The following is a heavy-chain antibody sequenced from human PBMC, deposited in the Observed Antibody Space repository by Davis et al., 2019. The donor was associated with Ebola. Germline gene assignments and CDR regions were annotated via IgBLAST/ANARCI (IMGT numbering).Heavy chain of an antibody. V-gene: IGHV4-34*01. D-gene: IGHD3-3*01. CDR1: GGSFSGYY. CDR3: ASSITIFGVDTERGY. J-gene: IGHJ4*02. CDR2: IQYSGTT. Sequence: SETLSLTCAVYGGSFSGYYWSWLRQPPGKQLEWIGNIQYSGTTYYNPSLKSRVTILVDTSKNQFSLKLSSVTAADTAVYYCASSITIFGVDTERGYWGQGTLVTVSS.